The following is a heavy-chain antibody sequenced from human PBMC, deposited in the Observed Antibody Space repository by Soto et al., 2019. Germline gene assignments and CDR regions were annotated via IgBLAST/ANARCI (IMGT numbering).Heavy chain of an antibody. CDR2: ISAYNGNT. D-gene: IGHD3-10*01. CDR1: GYTFTNYG. Sequence: QVQLVQSGAEVKKPGASVKVACKASGYTFTNYGITWVRQAPGQGLEWMGWISAYNGNTKYAHVLEGRVTMTTDTSTSTAYMELRSLRSDDTAAYYCARDYKQTQKYDYGLDVWGQGTTVNVS. V-gene: IGHV1-18*01. CDR3: ARDYKQTQKYDYGLDV. J-gene: IGHJ6*02.